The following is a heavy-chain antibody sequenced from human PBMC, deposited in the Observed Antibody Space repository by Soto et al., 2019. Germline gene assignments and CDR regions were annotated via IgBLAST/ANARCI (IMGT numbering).Heavy chain of an antibody. V-gene: IGHV3-23*01. J-gene: IGHJ6*02. Sequence: GGSLRLSCAASGFTFSSYAMIWVRQAPGKGLEWVSAISGSGGSTYYADSVKGRFTISRDNSKNTLYLQMNSLRAEDTAVYYCAKVIVATILYYYYGMDVWGQGTTVTVSS. CDR2: ISGSGGST. D-gene: IGHD5-12*01. CDR1: GFTFSSYA. CDR3: AKVIVATILYYYYGMDV.